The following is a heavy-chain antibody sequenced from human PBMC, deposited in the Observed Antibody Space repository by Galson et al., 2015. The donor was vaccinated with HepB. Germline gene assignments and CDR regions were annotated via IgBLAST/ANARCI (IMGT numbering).Heavy chain of an antibody. D-gene: IGHD6-6*01. Sequence: SVTVSCKVSGSTLTELSMHWVRQAPGKGLEWMGGFDPEDGETIYAQKFQGRVTMTEDTSTDTAYMELSSLRSEDTAVYYCATAVIAARQDWFDPWGQGTLVTVSS. CDR1: GSTLTELS. J-gene: IGHJ5*02. CDR3: ATAVIAARQDWFDP. CDR2: FDPEDGET. V-gene: IGHV1-24*01.